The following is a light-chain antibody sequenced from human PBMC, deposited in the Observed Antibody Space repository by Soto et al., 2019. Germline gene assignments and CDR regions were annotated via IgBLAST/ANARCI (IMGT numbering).Light chain of an antibody. CDR1: QSVSSGY. J-gene: IGKJ1*01. CDR2: GAS. CDR3: QQYGSSPGT. Sequence: EIVLTQSPGTLSLSPGQRATLSCRASQSVSSGYLVWYQQKPGQAPMLLIYGASSRATGIPDRVSGSGSGTDFTLTISRQEPEDFAVYYCQQYGSSPGTVGQWTKGEIK. V-gene: IGKV3-20*01.